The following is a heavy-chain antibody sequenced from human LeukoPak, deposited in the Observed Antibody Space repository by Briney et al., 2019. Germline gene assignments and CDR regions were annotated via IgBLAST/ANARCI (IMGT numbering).Heavy chain of an antibody. CDR1: GYTFTSYY. J-gene: IGHJ3*02. CDR2: ISAYNGNT. D-gene: IGHD1-1*01. CDR3: ARETPERFGGAFDI. V-gene: IGHV1-18*04. Sequence: GASVKVSCKASGYTFTSYYMHWVRQAPGQGLEWMGWISAYNGNTNYAQKLQGRVTMTTDTSTSTAYMELRSLRSDDTAVYYCARETPERFGGAFDIWGQGTMVTVSS.